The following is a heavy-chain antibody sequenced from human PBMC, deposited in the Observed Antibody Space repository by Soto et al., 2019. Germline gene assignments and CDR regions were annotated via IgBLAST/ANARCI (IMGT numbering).Heavy chain of an antibody. J-gene: IGHJ5*02. CDR1: GGSFSDYY. V-gene: IGHV4-34*01. CDR2: RDHSEST. D-gene: IGHD3-10*01. CDR3: ARGGVRRVIIQYTSFFDP. Sequence: SEAQSLSCPFSGGSFSDYYWTWIRHPPGIGLAGIEDRDHSESTSYNPSLKSLVTISVDTSSNQLSLKVASVPAANTTLYYCARGGVRRVIIQYTSFFDPWGLGTLVTVS.